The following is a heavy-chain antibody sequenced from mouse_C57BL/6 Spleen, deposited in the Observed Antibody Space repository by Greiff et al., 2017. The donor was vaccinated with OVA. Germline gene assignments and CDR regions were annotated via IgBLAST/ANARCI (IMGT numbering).Heavy chain of an antibody. D-gene: IGHD1-1*01. V-gene: IGHV3-6*01. CDR3: ARDHGSSYELYYYAMDY. J-gene: IGHJ4*01. Sequence: EVQLQQSGPGLVKPSQSLSLTCSVTGYSITSGYYWNWIRQFPGNKLEWMGYISYDGSNNYNPSLKNRISITRDTSKNQFFLKLNSVTTEDTATYYCARDHGSSYELYYYAMDYWGQGTSVTVSS. CDR2: ISYDGSN. CDR1: GYSITSGYY.